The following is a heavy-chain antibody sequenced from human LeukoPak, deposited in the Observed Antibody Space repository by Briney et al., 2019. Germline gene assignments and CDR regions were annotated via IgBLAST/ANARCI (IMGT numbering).Heavy chain of an antibody. V-gene: IGHV4-4*09. D-gene: IGHD1-26*01. CDR3: ARLPSWGAAYYYYYMDV. CDR2: IYTSGST. J-gene: IGHJ6*03. Sequence: PSETLSLTCTVSGGSISSYYWSWLRQPPGKGLEWIGYIYTSGSTNYNPSLKSRVTISVDTSKNQFSLKLSSVTAADTPVYYCARLPSWGAAYYYYYMDVWGKGTTVTVSS. CDR1: GGSISSYY.